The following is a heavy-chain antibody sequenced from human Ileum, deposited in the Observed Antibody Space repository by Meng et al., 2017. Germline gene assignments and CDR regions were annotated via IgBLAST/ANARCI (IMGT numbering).Heavy chain of an antibody. CDR3: TKDNYCSGGACYPGTTFDY. CDR1: GFTVSSYA. D-gene: IGHD2-15*01. Sequence: GESLKISCAASGFTVSSYAMSWVRQAPGKGLEWVSSIINSGDRTHDADSVKGRFTISRDNYKNTVYLPINRLRAEDSATYYCTKDNYCSGGACYPGTTFDYWGQGTLVTVSS. V-gene: IGHV3-23*01. CDR2: IINSGDRT. J-gene: IGHJ4*02.